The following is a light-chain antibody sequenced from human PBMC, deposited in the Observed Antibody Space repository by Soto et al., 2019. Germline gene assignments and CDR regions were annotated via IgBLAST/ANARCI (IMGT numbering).Light chain of an antibody. CDR2: GDN. Sequence: QSVLTQPPSVSGAPGQRVTISCTGNSSNIGADFGVHWYQQLPGTGPKVLIYGDNNRPSGVPDRFSGSKSGTSASLAITGLQAEDEADYYCQSYDTRLSAHVFGTGTKLTVL. CDR1: SSNIGADFG. J-gene: IGLJ1*01. CDR3: QSYDTRLSAHV. V-gene: IGLV1-40*01.